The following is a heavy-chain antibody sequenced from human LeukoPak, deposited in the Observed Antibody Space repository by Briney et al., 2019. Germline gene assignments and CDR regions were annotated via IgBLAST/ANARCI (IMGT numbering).Heavy chain of an antibody. J-gene: IGHJ6*03. Sequence: GGSLRLSCTASAFTFSNYAIHWVRQAPGKGLEWVTVISHDGSNKYYADSVRGRFTISRDNSKNTLYLQMNSLRPEDTAVYYCARGSRAIVATKFARGRYMDVWGEGTTVTVSS. CDR2: ISHDGSNK. CDR1: AFTFSNYA. CDR3: ARGSRAIVATKFARGRYMDV. D-gene: IGHD5-12*01. V-gene: IGHV3-30*04.